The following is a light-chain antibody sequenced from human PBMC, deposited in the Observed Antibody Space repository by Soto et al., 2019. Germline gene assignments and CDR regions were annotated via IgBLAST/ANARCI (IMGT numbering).Light chain of an antibody. CDR1: SSDIGFYNY. CDR3: YSYTSSSTLYV. Sequence: QSALTQPASVSGSPGQSITISCTGTSSDIGFYNYVSWYQQYPGKAPKVVIYEVKNRPSGVSNRFSGSKSGNTASLTISGLQADDQADYYCYSYTSSSTLYVFGTGTKLTVL. J-gene: IGLJ1*01. V-gene: IGLV2-14*01. CDR2: EVK.